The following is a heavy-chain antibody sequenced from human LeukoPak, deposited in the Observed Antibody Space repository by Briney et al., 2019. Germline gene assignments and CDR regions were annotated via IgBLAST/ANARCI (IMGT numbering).Heavy chain of an antibody. CDR1: GYTFTGYY. CDR2: INPNSGGT. V-gene: IGHV1-2*02. Sequence: ASVKLSCEASGYTFTGYYMHWVRQAPGQGLEWMGWINPNSGGTNYAQKFQGRVTMTRDTSISTAYMELSRLRSDDTAVYYCARDPSLGPGPYYYYYYMDVWGKGTTVTVSS. CDR3: ARDPSLGPGPYYYYYYMDV. J-gene: IGHJ6*03. D-gene: IGHD6-13*01.